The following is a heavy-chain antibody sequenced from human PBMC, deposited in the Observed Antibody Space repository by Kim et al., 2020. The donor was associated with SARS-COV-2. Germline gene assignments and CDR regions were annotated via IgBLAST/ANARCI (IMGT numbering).Heavy chain of an antibody. Sequence: GGSLRLSCAASGLTVSSNYMSWVRQAPGKGLEWVSIIYSGGSTYYADSVKGRFTISRDNSENTLYLQMTSLRADDTAIYYCARGYPLDYWGQGTLVTVSS. CDR1: GLTVSSNY. D-gene: IGHD3-22*01. CDR2: IYSGGST. J-gene: IGHJ4*02. CDR3: ARGYPLDY. V-gene: IGHV3-53*01.